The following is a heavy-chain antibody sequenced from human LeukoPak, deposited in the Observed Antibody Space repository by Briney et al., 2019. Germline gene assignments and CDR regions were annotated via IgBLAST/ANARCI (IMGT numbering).Heavy chain of an antibody. CDR2: INPNSGGT. CDR1: GYTFTGYY. CDR3: ARGRDSSGYYYHFDY. V-gene: IGHV1-2*02. D-gene: IGHD3-22*01. Sequence: RASVKVSCKASGYTFTGYYMHWVRPAPGQGLEWMGWINPNSGGTNYAQKFQGRVTMTRDTSISTAYMELSRLRSDDTAVYYCARGRDSSGYYYHFDYWGQGTLVTVSS. J-gene: IGHJ4*02.